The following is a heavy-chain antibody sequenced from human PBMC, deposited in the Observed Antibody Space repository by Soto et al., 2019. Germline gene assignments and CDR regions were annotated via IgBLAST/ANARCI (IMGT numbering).Heavy chain of an antibody. CDR2: INPNSGGT. Sequence: GASVEVSCKASGYTLTGYYMHWVRQAPGQGLEWMGWINPNSGGTNYAQKFQGWVTMTRDTSISTAYMELSRLRSDDTAVYYCARDLWGHDYGADAAFYTWGQEKMVTVSS. V-gene: IGHV1-2*04. D-gene: IGHD3-16*01. CDR1: GYTLTGYY. J-gene: IGHJ3*02. CDR3: ARDLWGHDYGADAAFYT.